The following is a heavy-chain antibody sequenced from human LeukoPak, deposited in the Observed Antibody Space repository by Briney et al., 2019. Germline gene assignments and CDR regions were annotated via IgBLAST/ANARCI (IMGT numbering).Heavy chain of an antibody. V-gene: IGHV3-21*01. CDR3: ARVLTYGSGITDY. Sequence: GGSLRLSCAASGFTFSSYSMNWVRQAPGKGLEWVSSISSSSSYIYYADSVKGRFTNYRDNAKNSLYLQMNSLRAEDTAVYYCARVLTYGSGITDYRRQGTLVTVSS. D-gene: IGHD3-10*01. CDR2: ISSSSSYI. J-gene: IGHJ4*02. CDR1: GFTFSSYS.